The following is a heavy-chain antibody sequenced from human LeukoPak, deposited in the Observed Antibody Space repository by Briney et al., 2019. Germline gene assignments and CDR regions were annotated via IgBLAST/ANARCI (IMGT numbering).Heavy chain of an antibody. Sequence: GGSLRLSCAASGFTFSNAWMSWVRQAPGKGLEWVGRIKSKTDGGTTDYDAPVKGRFTISRDESKNTLYLQMNRLKTEDTAVYYCTTSYYYDSSGYSWDGYWGQGTLVTVSS. CDR3: TTSYYYDSSGYSWDGY. CDR2: IKSKTDGGTT. V-gene: IGHV3-15*01. CDR1: GFTFSNAW. D-gene: IGHD3-22*01. J-gene: IGHJ4*02.